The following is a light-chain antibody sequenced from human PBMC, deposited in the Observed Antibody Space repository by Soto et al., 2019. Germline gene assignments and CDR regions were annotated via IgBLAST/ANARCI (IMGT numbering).Light chain of an antibody. CDR3: ATWDDSLHGVV. CDR2: SND. Sequence: QSVVTQPPSASGTPGQRVTISCSGSRSNIGSNIVTWYQQLPGTAPKLLIHSNDQRPSGVPDRFSGSKSGTSASLAISGLQSEDEADYYCATWDDSLHGVVFGGGTKVTVL. J-gene: IGLJ2*01. CDR1: RSNIGSNI. V-gene: IGLV1-44*01.